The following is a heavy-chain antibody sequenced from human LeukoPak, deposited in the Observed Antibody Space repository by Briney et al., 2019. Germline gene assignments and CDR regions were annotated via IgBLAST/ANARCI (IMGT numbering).Heavy chain of an antibody. CDR1: GFTFSSYW. D-gene: IGHD3-22*01. V-gene: IGHV3-7*01. Sequence: GGSLRLSCAASGFTFSSYWMSWVRQAPGKGLEWVANIKQDGSEKYYVDSVKGRFTISRDNAKNSLYLQMNSLRAEDTAVYYCARVGYYDSSGYIEPPFDYWGQGTLVTVSS. CDR3: ARVGYYDSSGYIEPPFDY. CDR2: IKQDGSEK. J-gene: IGHJ4*02.